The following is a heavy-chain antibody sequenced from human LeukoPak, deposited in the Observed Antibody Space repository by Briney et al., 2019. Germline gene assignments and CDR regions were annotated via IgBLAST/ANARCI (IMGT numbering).Heavy chain of an antibody. Sequence: GGSLRLSCAASGFTFSSYSMNWVRQAPGKGLEWGSSISSSSNYIYYADSVKGRFTISRDNAKNSLYLQMNSLRAEDTAVYYCARDSLGSGSYYYWGQGTLVTVPS. CDR3: ARDSLGSGSYYY. J-gene: IGHJ4*02. CDR2: ISSSSNYI. V-gene: IGHV3-21*01. CDR1: GFTFSSYS. D-gene: IGHD1-26*01.